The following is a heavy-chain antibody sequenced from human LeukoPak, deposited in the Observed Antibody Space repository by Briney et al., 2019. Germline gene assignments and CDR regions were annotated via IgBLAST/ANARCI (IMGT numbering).Heavy chain of an antibody. CDR1: GFSVSSNY. D-gene: IGHD3-10*01. V-gene: IGHV3-66*01. CDR2: IYSGGST. J-gene: IGHJ4*02. Sequence: GGSLRLSCAASGFSVSSNYMTWVRQAPGKGLEWVSVIYSGGSTYYADSVKGRFTISRDNSKNTLYLQMNSLRAEDTAVYYCTREGAGGFDYWGQGTLVTVSS. CDR3: TREGAGGFDY.